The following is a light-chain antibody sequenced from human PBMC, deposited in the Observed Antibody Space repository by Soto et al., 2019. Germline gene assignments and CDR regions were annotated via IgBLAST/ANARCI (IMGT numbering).Light chain of an antibody. CDR1: QGSSTY. CDR3: PKVNVYTSN. Sequence: DIRSTQSPYSLSASVGGRVTITSRASQGSSTYVNFYQQKPGTAPMLLIYDASTFHRGVPSRFGGGGTGKDFTLTISRLQPEDFATYVCPKVNVYTSNFGGGTRVDIK. V-gene: IGKV1-39*01. CDR2: DAS. J-gene: IGKJ4*01.